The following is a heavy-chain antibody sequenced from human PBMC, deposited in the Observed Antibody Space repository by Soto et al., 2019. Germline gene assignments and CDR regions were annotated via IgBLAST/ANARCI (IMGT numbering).Heavy chain of an antibody. Sequence: GGSLRLSCAASGFTFSAYAMHWVRQAPGRGLEWVAVISYEGSLKNYADSVKGRFTISRDNSKNTLYLQMNSLRAEDTAVYYCARDSFSGSFDYWGQGTLVTVSS. CDR2: ISYEGSLK. D-gene: IGHD2-15*01. CDR1: GFTFSAYA. J-gene: IGHJ4*02. V-gene: IGHV3-30*04. CDR3: ARDSFSGSFDY.